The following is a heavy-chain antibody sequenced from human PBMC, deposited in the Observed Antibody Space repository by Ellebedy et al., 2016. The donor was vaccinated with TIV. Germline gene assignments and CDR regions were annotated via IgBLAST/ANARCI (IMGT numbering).Heavy chain of an antibody. CDR3: ARDLGDWDNWFDP. CDR2: MNPNSGNT. V-gene: IGHV1-8*02. J-gene: IGHJ5*02. Sequence: ASVKVSXKASSYTFTSYGISWVRQAPGQGLEWMGWMNPNSGNTGYAQKFQGRVTMTRNTSISTAYMELSSLRSEDTAVYYCARDLGDWDNWFDPWGQGTLVTVSS. D-gene: IGHD3-9*01. CDR1: SYTFTSYG.